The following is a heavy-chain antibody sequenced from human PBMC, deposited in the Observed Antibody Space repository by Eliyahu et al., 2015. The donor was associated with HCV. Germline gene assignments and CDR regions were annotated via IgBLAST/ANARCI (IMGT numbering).Heavy chain of an antibody. V-gene: IGHV3-48*02. D-gene: IGHD5-24*01. CDR1: GFXFSXXX. J-gene: IGHJ6*02. CDR2: ISSSSSTI. Sequence: EVQLVESGGGLVQPGGXLXXSCAASGFXFSXXXMNWVRQAPGKGLEWVSYISSSSSTIYYADSVKGRFTISRDNAKNSLYLQMNSLRDEDTAVYYCARDAVRWLQLNYYGMDAWGQGTTVTVSS. CDR3: ARDAVRWLQLNYYGMDA.